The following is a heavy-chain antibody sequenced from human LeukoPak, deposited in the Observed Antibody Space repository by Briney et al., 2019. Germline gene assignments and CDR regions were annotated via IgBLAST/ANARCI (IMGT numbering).Heavy chain of an antibody. CDR1: GGSISSHY. J-gene: IGHJ3*02. Sequence: SETLSLTCTVSGGSISSHYWSWLRQPPGKGLEWIGYIYYSGSTNYNPSLKRRVTISVDTSKNQFSLKLSSVTAADTAVYYCARSRDTAMGPVAFDIWGQGTMVTVSS. V-gene: IGHV4-59*11. D-gene: IGHD5-18*01. CDR3: ARSRDTAMGPVAFDI. CDR2: IYYSGST.